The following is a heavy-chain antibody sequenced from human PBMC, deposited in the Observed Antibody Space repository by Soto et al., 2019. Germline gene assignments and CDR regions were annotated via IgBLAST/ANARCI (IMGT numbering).Heavy chain of an antibody. J-gene: IGHJ5*02. V-gene: IGHV1-69*13. CDR2: IIPIFGTA. Sequence: SVKVSCKASGGTFSSYAISWVRQAPGQGLEWMGGIIPIFGTANYAQKFQGRVTITADESTSTGYMERSSLRSEDTSVYYCARMCGGSLRGWFDPWGQGTLVTVSS. CDR1: GGTFSSYA. CDR3: ARMCGGSLRGWFDP. D-gene: IGHD2-15*01.